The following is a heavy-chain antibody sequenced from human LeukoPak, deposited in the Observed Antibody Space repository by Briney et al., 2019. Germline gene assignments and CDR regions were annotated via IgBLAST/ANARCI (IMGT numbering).Heavy chain of an antibody. CDR1: GGAISNTNW. Sequence: SGTLSLTCDVSGGAISNTNWRSWVRQPPGQGLEGNGEISLTGLTSYNPSLESRVTVSLDKSKNQLSLNLTSVTAADTAVYYCSRENGAFSPFGYWRQGTLVTVLS. J-gene: IGHJ4*02. CDR2: ISLTGLT. CDR3: SRENGAFSPFGY. V-gene: IGHV4-4*02. D-gene: IGHD2-8*01.